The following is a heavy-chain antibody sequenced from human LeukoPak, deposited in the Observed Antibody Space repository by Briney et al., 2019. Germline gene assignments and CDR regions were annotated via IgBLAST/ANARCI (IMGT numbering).Heavy chain of an antibody. CDR3: ARAYQPLGGLSLPDP. CDR2: INPNTGNP. Sequence: ASVKVSCKASGYSFTTYAMNWLRQAPGQGLEWMGWINPNTGNPTYAPGFTGRFVFSLDTSVSTAYLQISGLKADDTAVYYCARAYQPLGGLSLPDPWGQGTLVTVSS. V-gene: IGHV7-4-1*02. CDR1: GYSFTTYA. D-gene: IGHD3-16*02. J-gene: IGHJ5*02.